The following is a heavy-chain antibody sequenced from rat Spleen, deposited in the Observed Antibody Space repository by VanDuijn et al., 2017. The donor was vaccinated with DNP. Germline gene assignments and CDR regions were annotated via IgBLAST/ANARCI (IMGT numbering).Heavy chain of an antibody. J-gene: IGHJ2*01. CDR3: AKDGYGGYRVDY. CDR1: GFTFSNYG. Sequence: EVQLVESGGGLVQPGRSLKLSCAASGFTFSNYGMAWVRQAPTKGLEWVATISYDGSSTYYRDSVKGRFTISRDNAENTVYLQMNSLRSEDTATYYCAKDGYGGYRVDYWGQGVMVTVSS. D-gene: IGHD1-11*01. CDR2: ISYDGSST. V-gene: IGHV5-29*01.